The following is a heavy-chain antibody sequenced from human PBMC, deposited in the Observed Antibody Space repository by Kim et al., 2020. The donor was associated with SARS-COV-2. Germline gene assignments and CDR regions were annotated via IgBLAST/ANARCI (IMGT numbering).Heavy chain of an antibody. V-gene: IGHV1-18*01. Sequence: QKLKGRVTMTTDTPTSTAYMELRSLRSDDTAVYYCATDYYGSGSYYPFDYWGQGTLVTVSS. J-gene: IGHJ4*02. CDR3: ATDYYGSGSYYPFDY. D-gene: IGHD3-10*01.